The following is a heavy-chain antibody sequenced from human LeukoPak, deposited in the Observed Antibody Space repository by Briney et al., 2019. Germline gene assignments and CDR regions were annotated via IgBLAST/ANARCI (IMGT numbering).Heavy chain of an antibody. V-gene: IGHV4-59*01. Sequence: SETLSLTCTVSGSSIIRYYWIWIRQPRGKGLEWIGYVYYSGSTNYNPSLKSRVTISVATSKYQFSLKLSSVNAADTAVYYCARSTGYDFWSGYLYMDVWGKGTTVTVSS. CDR2: VYYSGST. CDR3: ARSTGYDFWSGYLYMDV. D-gene: IGHD3-3*01. CDR1: GSSIIRYY. J-gene: IGHJ6*03.